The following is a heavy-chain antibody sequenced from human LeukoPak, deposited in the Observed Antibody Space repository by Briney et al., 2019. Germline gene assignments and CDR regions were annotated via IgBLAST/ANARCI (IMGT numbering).Heavy chain of an antibody. CDR3: ARGDYGGNSGVSYFDY. CDR1: GYSFTSYW. D-gene: IGHD4-17*01. CDR2: IYPGDSDT. V-gene: IGHV5-51*01. J-gene: IGHJ4*02. Sequence: GESLKISCKGSGYSFTSYWIGWVRQMPGKGLEWMGIIYPGDSDTRYSPSFQGQVTISADKSISTAYLQWSSLKASDTAMYYCARGDYGGNSGVSYFDYWGQGTLVTVSS.